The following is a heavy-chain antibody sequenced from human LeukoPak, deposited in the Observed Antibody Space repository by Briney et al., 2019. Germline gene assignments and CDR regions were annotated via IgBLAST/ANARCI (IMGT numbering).Heavy chain of an antibody. Sequence: GRSLRLSCAASGFTFSSYGMHWVRQAPGKGLEWVAVIWYDGSNKYYADSVKGRFTISRNNSKNTLYLQMNSLRAEDTAVYYCARDGVRLRVGYMDVWGKGTTVTVSS. CDR1: GFTFSSYG. D-gene: IGHD3-16*01. J-gene: IGHJ6*03. CDR3: ARDGVRLRVGYMDV. CDR2: IWYDGSNK. V-gene: IGHV3-33*01.